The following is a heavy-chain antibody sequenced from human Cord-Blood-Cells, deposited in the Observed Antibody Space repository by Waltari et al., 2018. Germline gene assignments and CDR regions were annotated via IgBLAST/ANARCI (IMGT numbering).Heavy chain of an antibody. V-gene: IGHV1-69*12. CDR3: ARVSYGSGSYYAFDI. CDR2: IIPIFGTA. J-gene: IGHJ3*02. D-gene: IGHD3-10*01. CDR1: GVTFSSSA. Sequence: QVQLVQSGADVKKPGSSVQVSCKASGVTFSSSAISWVRQAPGQGLEWMGGIIPIFGTANYAQKFQGRVTITADESTSTAYMELSSLRSEDTAVYYCARVSYGSGSYYAFDIWGQGTMVTVSS.